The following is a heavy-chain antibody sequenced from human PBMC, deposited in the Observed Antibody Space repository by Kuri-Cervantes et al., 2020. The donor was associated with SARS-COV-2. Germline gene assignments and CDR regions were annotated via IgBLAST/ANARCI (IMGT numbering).Heavy chain of an antibody. D-gene: IGHD1-1*01. Sequence: SETLSLTCTVSGGSINSYYWGWIRQPPGKGLEWIGYIYYSGSTNYNPSLKSRVTISVDTSKNQFSLKLSSVTAADTAVYYCARSPYDPSRGVFDIWGQGTMVTVSS. CDR3: ARSPYDPSRGVFDI. J-gene: IGHJ3*02. CDR2: IYYSGST. CDR1: GGSINSYY. V-gene: IGHV4-59*08.